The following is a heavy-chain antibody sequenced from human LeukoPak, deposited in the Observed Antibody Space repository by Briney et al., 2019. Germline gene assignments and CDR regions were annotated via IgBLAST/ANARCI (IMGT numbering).Heavy chain of an antibody. CDR1: GDSISSTSYY. D-gene: IGHD4-17*01. V-gene: IGHV4-39*01. CDR3: PRLAHYGDYGV. CDR2: IYYTGST. J-gene: IGHJ4*02. Sequence: PSETLSLTCTVSGDSISSTSYYWGWIRQPPGQGLEWIGTIYYTGSTYYNPSLTSRVTISVDTYKNQFSLKLSSVTAADTAIYYCPRLAHYGDYGVWGQGTLVTVSS.